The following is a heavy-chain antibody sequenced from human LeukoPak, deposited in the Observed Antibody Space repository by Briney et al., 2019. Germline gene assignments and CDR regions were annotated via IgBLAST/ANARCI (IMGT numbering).Heavy chain of an antibody. CDR2: INHSGTT. J-gene: IGHJ5*02. CDR3: ARVNLRCRGWFRELLFTDWIDP. Sequence: SETLSLTCAVYGGSFSGYYWSWIRQPPGKGLEWIAEINHSGTTNYNTSLKSRVTISADTSKNQCSLKLSSVTTADTAVYYCARVNLRCRGWFRELLFTDWIDPSGQGTLVTVSS. V-gene: IGHV4-34*01. CDR1: GGSFSGYY. D-gene: IGHD3-10*01.